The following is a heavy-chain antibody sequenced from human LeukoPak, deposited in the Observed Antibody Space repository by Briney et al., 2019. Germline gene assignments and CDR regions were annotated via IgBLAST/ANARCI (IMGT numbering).Heavy chain of an antibody. Sequence: ASVKVSCKASGYTFTGYYMHWVRQAPGQGLEWMGWINPNSGGTNYAQKFQGRVTMTRDTSISTAYMELSRLRSDDTAVYYCARGPPSGSSYGYSGYWGQGTLVTVSS. CDR1: GYTFTGYY. CDR3: ARGPPSGSSYGYSGY. V-gene: IGHV1-2*02. J-gene: IGHJ4*02. D-gene: IGHD5-18*01. CDR2: INPNSGGT.